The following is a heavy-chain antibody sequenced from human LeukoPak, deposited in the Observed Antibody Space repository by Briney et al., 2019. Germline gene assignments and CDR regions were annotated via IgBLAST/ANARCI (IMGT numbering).Heavy chain of an antibody. CDR3: AHRGYSYGFGY. CDR2: IYWDDRK. V-gene: IGHV2-5*02. J-gene: IGHJ4*02. Sequence: VSGPTLVKPTETLTLTCTFSGFSLSIRAEGVGWIRQPPGKALEWLSIIYWDDRKRYSPSLKNRLTITKDTSENQVVLTMANMDPVDTATYYCAHRGYSYGFGYWGQGMLVTVSS. CDR1: GFSLSIRAEG. D-gene: IGHD1-26*01.